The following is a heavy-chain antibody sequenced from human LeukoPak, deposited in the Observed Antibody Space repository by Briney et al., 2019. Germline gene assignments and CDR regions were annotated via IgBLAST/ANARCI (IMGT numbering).Heavy chain of an antibody. CDR2: IIPIFGTA. CDR3: ARGGWAKDHNWFDP. Sequence: ASVKVSCKASGGTFSSYAISWVRQAPGQGLEWMGGIIPIFGTANYAQKFQGRVTITADESTSTAYMELSSLRSEDTAVYYCARGGWAKDHNWFDPWGQGTLVTVSS. J-gene: IGHJ5*02. CDR1: GGTFSSYA. V-gene: IGHV1-69*13. D-gene: IGHD5-12*01.